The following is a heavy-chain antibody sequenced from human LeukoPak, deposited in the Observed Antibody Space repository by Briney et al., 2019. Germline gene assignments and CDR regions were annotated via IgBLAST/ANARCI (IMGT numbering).Heavy chain of an antibody. D-gene: IGHD1-26*01. V-gene: IGHV3-30*18. Sequence: GGSLRLSCAASGFTFSSYGMHWVRQAPGKGLEWVAVISYDGSNKYYADSVKGRFTISRDSSKNTLYLQMNSLRAEDTAVYYCAKQGSYYSFDYWGQGTLVTVSS. CDR2: ISYDGSNK. CDR3: AKQGSYYSFDY. J-gene: IGHJ4*02. CDR1: GFTFSSYG.